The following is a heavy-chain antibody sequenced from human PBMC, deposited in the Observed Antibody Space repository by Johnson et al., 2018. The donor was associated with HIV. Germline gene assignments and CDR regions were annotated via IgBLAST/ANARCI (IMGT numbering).Heavy chain of an antibody. CDR2: IWHDGSNK. CDR1: GFTLSNYG. V-gene: IGHV3-30*19. Sequence: QVQLVESGGGVVQPGRSLRLSCAASGFTLSNYGMHWVRQAPGKGLEWVAVIWHDGSNKYYADSVKGRFTISRDNSKDTLYLQMNSLRAEHTAVYNCARDPSYDMAHTDGFDIWGQGTMVTVSS. J-gene: IGHJ3*02. CDR3: ARDPSYDMAHTDGFDI. D-gene: IGHD3-22*01.